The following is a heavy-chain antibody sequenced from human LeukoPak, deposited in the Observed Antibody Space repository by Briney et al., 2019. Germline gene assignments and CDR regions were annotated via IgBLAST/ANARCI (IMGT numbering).Heavy chain of an antibody. CDR3: ARHLFAYCGGDCYSAIGY. CDR1: GYSFTSYW. V-gene: IGHV5-51*01. Sequence: GESLKISCKGSGYSFTSYWIGWVRQMPGKGLEWMGIIYPGDSDTRYSPSSQGQVTISADKSISTAYLQWSSLKASDTAMYYCARHLFAYCGGDCYSAIGYWGQGTLVTVSS. J-gene: IGHJ4*02. CDR2: IYPGDSDT. D-gene: IGHD2-21*02.